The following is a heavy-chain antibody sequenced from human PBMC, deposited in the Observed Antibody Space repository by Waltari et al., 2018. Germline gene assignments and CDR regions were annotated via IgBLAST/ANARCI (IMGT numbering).Heavy chain of an antibody. D-gene: IGHD6-19*01. CDR3: ARPISSRGAGTAAFDI. V-gene: IGHV4-34*01. Sequence: QVQLQQWGAGLLKPSETLSLTCAVYGGSFSGYYWSWIRQPPGKGLEWIGEINHSGSTNYNPSLKGRVTISVDTSKNQFSLKLSSVTAADTAVYYCARPISSRGAGTAAFDIWGQGTMVTVSS. J-gene: IGHJ3*02. CDR1: GGSFSGYY. CDR2: INHSGST.